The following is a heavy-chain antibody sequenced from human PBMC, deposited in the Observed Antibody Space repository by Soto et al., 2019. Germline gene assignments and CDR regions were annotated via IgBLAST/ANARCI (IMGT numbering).Heavy chain of an antibody. V-gene: IGHV3-30*18. CDR3: AKGSYSGVYSDFDY. D-gene: IGHD1-26*01. J-gene: IGHJ4*02. CDR2: ISYDGSNK. CDR1: GFTFSSYD. Sequence: GGSLRLSCAASGFTFSSYDMHWVRQAPGKGLEWVAIISYDGSNKYYADSVKGRFTLSRDNSKNTLYLQMNSLRAGDTAVYYCAKGSYSGVYSDFDYWGQGTLVTVSS.